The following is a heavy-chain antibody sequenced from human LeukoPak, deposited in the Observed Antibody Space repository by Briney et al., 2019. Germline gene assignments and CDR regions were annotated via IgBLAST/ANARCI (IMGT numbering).Heavy chain of an antibody. CDR2: ISAYNGNT. J-gene: IGHJ3*02. D-gene: IGHD3-3*01. V-gene: IGHV1-18*01. CDR3: ARDRGFTIFELDAFDI. Sequence: ASVKVSCKASGYTFTSYGISWVRQAPGQGLEWMGWISAYNGNTNYAQKLQGRVTMTTDTSTSTAYMELRSLRSDDTAVYYCARDRGFTIFELDAFDIWGQGTMVTVSS. CDR1: GYTFTSYG.